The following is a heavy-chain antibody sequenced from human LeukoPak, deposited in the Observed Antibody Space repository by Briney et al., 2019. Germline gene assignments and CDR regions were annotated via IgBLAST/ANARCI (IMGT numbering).Heavy chain of an antibody. CDR3: ARHSFGHLFDN. CDR2: IYYSGHT. J-gene: IGHJ4*02. Sequence: SETLSLTCTVSGDSISSYYWSWIRQPPGKGLEWIGYIYYSGHTSYNPSLKSRVTISLDTSKSQFSLKLSSMTAADTAVYYCARHSFGHLFDNWGQGTLVTVSS. V-gene: IGHV4-59*01. CDR1: GDSISSYY. D-gene: IGHD5-18*01.